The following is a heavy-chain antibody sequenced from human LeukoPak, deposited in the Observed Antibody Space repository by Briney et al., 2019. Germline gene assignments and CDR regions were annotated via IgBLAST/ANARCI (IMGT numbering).Heavy chain of an antibody. CDR1: GGSISSSSCY. CDR2: IYYSGST. CDR3: ARQGAGDIIGC. J-gene: IGHJ4*02. Sequence: PSETLSLTCTVSGGSISSSSCYWGWIRQPPGKGLEWIGSIYYSGSTYYNPSLKSRVTISVDTSKNQFSLKLSSVTAADTAVYYCARQGAGDIIGCWGQGTLVTVSS. D-gene: IGHD3-16*02. V-gene: IGHV4-39*01.